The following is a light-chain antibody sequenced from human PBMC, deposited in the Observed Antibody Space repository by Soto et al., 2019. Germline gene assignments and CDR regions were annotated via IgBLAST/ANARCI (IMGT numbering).Light chain of an antibody. CDR2: DSS. J-gene: IGKJ4*01. CDR1: QSVSSGY. V-gene: IGKV3D-20*01. Sequence: EIVLTQSPATLSFSPGERATLSCGASQSVSSGYLAWYQQKPGLAPRLLIYDSSSRATGVPDRFSGSGSGTDFTLTIRRLEPEDFAVYFCQQYSTSPLTFGGGTKVDIK. CDR3: QQYSTSPLT.